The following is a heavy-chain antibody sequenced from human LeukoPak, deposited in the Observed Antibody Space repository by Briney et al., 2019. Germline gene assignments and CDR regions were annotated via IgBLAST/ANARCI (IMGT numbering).Heavy chain of an antibody. CDR3: ARDYLGVVTATPSYYFDY. Sequence: GGSLRLSCGVSGFIFSSYGMHWVRQAPGQGLEWVAVIWYDGSNKYYADSVKGRFTISRDNSKNTLYLQTNSLRAEDTAVYYCARDYLGVVTATPSYYFDYWGQGTLVSVSS. V-gene: IGHV3-33*01. CDR2: IWYDGSNK. CDR1: GFIFSSYG. J-gene: IGHJ4*02. D-gene: IGHD2-21*02.